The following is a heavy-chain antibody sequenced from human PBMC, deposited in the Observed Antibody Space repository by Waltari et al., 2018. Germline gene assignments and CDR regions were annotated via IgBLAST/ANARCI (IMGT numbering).Heavy chain of an antibody. V-gene: IGHV4-34*01. CDR3: ARGLPVFPFDY. CDR1: GGSFSGYY. Sequence: QVQLQQWGAGLLKPSETLSLTCAVYGGSFSGYYWSWIRQPPGKGLEWIGEINHNRSNNYNPSLKSRVTKSVDTSKNQFSLKLSSVTAADTAVYYCARGLPVFPFDYWGQGTLVTVSS. CDR2: INHNRSN. J-gene: IGHJ4*02.